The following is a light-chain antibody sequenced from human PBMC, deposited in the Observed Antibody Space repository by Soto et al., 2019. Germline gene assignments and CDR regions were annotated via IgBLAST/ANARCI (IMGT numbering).Light chain of an antibody. CDR2: DVS. CDR3: SSYTSSRV. J-gene: IGLJ2*01. CDR1: SSDVGGYNY. Sequence: QSALTQPASVSGSPGQSITISCTGTSSDVGGYNYVSWYQQHPGKAPKLMIYDVSNRPSGVSNRFSGSKSGNTASLTISGLQAEDEAEYYCSSYTSSRVFGGGTQRTVL. V-gene: IGLV2-14*01.